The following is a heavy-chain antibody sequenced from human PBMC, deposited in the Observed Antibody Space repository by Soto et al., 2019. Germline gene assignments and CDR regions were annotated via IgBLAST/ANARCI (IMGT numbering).Heavy chain of an antibody. CDR2: ISYDGSNK. D-gene: IGHD5-18*01. J-gene: IGHJ3*02. CDR3: ARRSSYGSWDDAFDI. Sequence: GGSLRLSCAASGFTFSSYGMHWVRQAPGKGLEWVAVISYDGSNKYYADSVKGRFTISRDNSKNTLYLQMNSLRAEDTAVYYCARRSSYGSWDDAFDIWGQGTMVTVSS. CDR1: GFTFSSYG. V-gene: IGHV3-30*03.